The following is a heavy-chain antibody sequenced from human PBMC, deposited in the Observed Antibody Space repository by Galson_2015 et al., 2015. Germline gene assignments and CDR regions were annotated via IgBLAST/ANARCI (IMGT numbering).Heavy chain of an antibody. D-gene: IGHD3-22*01. CDR2: IYWDDDK. CDR1: GFSLSTSGVG. V-gene: IGHV2-5*02. J-gene: IGHJ4*02. Sequence: PALVKPTQTLTLTCTFSGFSLSTSGVGVGWIRQPPGKALEWLALIYWDDDKRYSPSLKSRLTITKDTSKNQVALTMTNMDPVDTATYYCAHTTDLYGGYQYYFDYWGQGTLATVSS. CDR3: AHTTDLYGGYQYYFDY.